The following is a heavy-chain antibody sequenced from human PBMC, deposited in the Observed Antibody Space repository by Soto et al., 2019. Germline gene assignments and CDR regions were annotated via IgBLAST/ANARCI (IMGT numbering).Heavy chain of an antibody. CDR2: IKHVGGAR. J-gene: IGHJ4*02. V-gene: IGHV3-7*05. D-gene: IGHD5-18*01. CDR1: EFTFSSYY. CDR3: ARDLAPDSDSHGCNL. Sequence: EVQLVESGGGLVQPGWSLTLSCAASEFTFSSYYMSWVRQTPGKGLEGVANIKHVGGARDYLDSVKGLFTIFRDNAKNSLYRQRNDMRADDTAVYFCARDLAPDSDSHGCNLWGQGNLVTVSS.